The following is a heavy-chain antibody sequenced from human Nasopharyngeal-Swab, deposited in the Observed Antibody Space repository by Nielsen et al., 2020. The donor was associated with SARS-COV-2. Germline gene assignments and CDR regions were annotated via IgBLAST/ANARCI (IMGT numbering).Heavy chain of an antibody. D-gene: IGHD6-19*01. Sequence: SLKISCAASGFAFDDYVMHWVRQVPGEGLEWVAGISWSSAGRGYSDSVKGRFTISRDNTKNSLYLEMTSLRADDTALYYCVKDSASGWHKYFDYWGQGTLVTVSS. CDR1: GFAFDDYV. CDR2: ISWSSAGR. J-gene: IGHJ4*02. CDR3: VKDSASGWHKYFDY. V-gene: IGHV3-9*01.